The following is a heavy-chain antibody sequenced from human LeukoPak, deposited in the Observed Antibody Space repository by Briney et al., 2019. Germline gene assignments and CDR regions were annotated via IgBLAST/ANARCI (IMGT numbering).Heavy chain of an antibody. CDR2: ISSSSSNR. J-gene: IGHJ4*01. CDR3: ARAQDY. Sequence: PGESLSLTLAPYRLAVRREEKGCSSRCSPKDLEWVSYISSSSSNRNYADSVKGRFTISRDNAKNSLYLQMNSLRAEDTAVYNFARAQDY. CDR1: RLAVRREE. V-gene: IGHV3-11*06.